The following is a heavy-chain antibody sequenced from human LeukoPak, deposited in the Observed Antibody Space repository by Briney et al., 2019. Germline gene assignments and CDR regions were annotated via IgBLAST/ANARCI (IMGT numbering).Heavy chain of an antibody. CDR2: ISGSGGST. CDR3: AKDLEAYGSGSYYFDY. D-gene: IGHD3-10*01. Sequence: GGSLGLSCAACGFTFSSYAMSWVRQAPGKGLEWVSAISGSGGSTYYADSVKGRFTISRDNSKNTLYLQMNSLRAEDTAVYYCAKDLEAYGSGSYYFDYWGQGTLVTVST. J-gene: IGHJ4*02. V-gene: IGHV3-23*01. CDR1: GFTFSSYA.